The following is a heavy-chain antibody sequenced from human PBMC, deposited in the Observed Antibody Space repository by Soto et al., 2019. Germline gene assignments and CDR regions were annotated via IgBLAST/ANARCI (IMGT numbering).Heavy chain of an antibody. CDR1: GFTFSSYA. Sequence: GGSMRLSCAAAGFTFSSYAMSWVRQATGKGLEWVSAISGSGGSTYYADSVKGRFTISRDNSKNTLYLQMNSLRAEDTAVYYCAKGVRATGYDYWGQGTLVTVSS. CDR2: ISGSGGST. V-gene: IGHV3-23*01. CDR3: AKGVRATGYDY. D-gene: IGHD1-1*01. J-gene: IGHJ4*02.